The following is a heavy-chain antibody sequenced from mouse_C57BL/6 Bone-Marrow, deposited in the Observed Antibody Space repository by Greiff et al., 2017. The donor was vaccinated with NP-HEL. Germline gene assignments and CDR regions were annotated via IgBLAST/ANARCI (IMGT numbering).Heavy chain of an antibody. Sequence: EVMLVESGGDLVKPGGSLKLSCAASGFTFSSYGMSWVRQTPDKRLEWVATISSGGSYTYYPDSVKGRFTISRDNAKNTLYLQMSSLKSEDTAMYYCARFYYYGSSSAWFAYWGQGTLVTVSA. V-gene: IGHV5-6*01. D-gene: IGHD1-1*01. CDR1: GFTFSSYG. CDR3: ARFYYYGSSSAWFAY. J-gene: IGHJ3*01. CDR2: ISSGGSYT.